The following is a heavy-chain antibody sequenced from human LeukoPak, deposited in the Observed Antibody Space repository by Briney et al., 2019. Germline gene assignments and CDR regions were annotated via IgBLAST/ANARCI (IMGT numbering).Heavy chain of an antibody. CDR1: GFTFSSYG. CDR2: ISASGGST. V-gene: IGHV3-23*01. D-gene: IGHD3-16*02. CDR3: AKDFSRYTETFHY. J-gene: IGHJ4*02. Sequence: GSLRLSCAASGFTFSSYGMSWVRQAPGKGLEWVSGISASGGSTFYADSVKGRFTISRDTSKSTLYLQMNSLRPEDTAAYFCAKDFSRYTETFHYWGQGTLVTVSS.